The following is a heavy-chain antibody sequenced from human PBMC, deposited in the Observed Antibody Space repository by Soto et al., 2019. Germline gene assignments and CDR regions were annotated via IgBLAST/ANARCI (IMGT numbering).Heavy chain of an antibody. CDR2: IYYSGSS. CDR1: GGSLGNSY. Sequence: ASETLSLTCTVSGGSLGNSYWSWIRQSPGKGLEWIGYIYYSGSSNYNPSLKSRVSISVDTSKNQFSLKLSSATAADTAVYYCARHSSSWPIFDYWGQGTLVTVSS. D-gene: IGHD6-13*01. CDR3: ARHSSSWPIFDY. V-gene: IGHV4-59*08. J-gene: IGHJ4*02.